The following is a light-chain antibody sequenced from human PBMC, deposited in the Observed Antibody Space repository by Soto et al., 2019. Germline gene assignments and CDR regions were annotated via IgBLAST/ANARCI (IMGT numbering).Light chain of an antibody. V-gene: IGLV2-11*01. Sequence: QSALTQPRSVSGSPGQSVTISCTGTSSDVGGYNYVSWYQQHPGKAPKLMIFDVSKRPSGVPDRFSGSKSGNTASLNLSGLQADDEADYYCCSYAGSYVVFGGGTKLTVL. CDR1: SSDVGGYNY. J-gene: IGLJ2*01. CDR2: DVS. CDR3: CSYAGSYVV.